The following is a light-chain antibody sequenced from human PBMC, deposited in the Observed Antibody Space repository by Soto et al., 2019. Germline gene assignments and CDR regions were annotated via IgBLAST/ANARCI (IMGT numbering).Light chain of an antibody. Sequence: DIQMTQSPSSLSSSVGDRVTITCRASQSISNFLNWYQQKPGNAPKLLISAASRLQGGVTSRFSGGGSGTDYTLTISSLQPEDSATYYCQQSYNTSWTFGQGTKVEV. CDR2: AAS. V-gene: IGKV1-39*01. J-gene: IGKJ1*01. CDR3: QQSYNTSWT. CDR1: QSISNF.